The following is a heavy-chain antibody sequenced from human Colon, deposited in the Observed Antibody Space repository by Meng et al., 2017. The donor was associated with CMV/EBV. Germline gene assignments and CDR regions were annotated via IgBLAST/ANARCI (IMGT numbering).Heavy chain of an antibody. J-gene: IGHJ4*02. Sequence: GESLKISCAASGFSFSTSHMHWVRQAPGKGLEWVAYTWYDETEKSSADSVRGRFTVSRDNSRNTLYLQMSRLRAEDTAIYYCATDGGAWNLDHWGQGTLVTVSS. D-gene: IGHD1-1*01. CDR1: GFSFSTSH. CDR3: ATDGGAWNLDH. CDR2: TWYDETEK. V-gene: IGHV3-30*02.